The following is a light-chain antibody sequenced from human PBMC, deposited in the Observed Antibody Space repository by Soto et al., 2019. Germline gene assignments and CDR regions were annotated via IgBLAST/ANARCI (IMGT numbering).Light chain of an antibody. Sequence: QSALTQPASVSGSPGQSITISCTGTSSDVGGYNYVSWYQQHPGKAPKLMIYEVSNRPSGVSNRFSGSKSGNTASLTISGLQSEDEAAYYCSSYTSSSTLVVFGGGTKLPVL. V-gene: IGLV2-14*01. CDR1: SSDVGGYNY. CDR2: EVS. J-gene: IGLJ2*01. CDR3: SSYTSSSTLVV.